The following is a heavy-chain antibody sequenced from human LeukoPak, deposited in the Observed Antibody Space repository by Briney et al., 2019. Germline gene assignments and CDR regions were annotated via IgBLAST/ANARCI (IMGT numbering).Heavy chain of an antibody. CDR1: GYAFTSYD. Sequence: GASVKLSCKASGYAFTSYDINLVRQATGQGLEWKGGMNPNSGNTGYAQKFQGRVTMTRNTSISTAYMELSSLRSEDTAVDYGAGGSSMDYYDSSGYSFYYGYQGTLVTASA. CDR2: MNPNSGNT. V-gene: IGHV1-8*01. CDR3: AGGSSMDYYDSSGYSFYY. D-gene: IGHD3-22*01. J-gene: IGHJ4*02.